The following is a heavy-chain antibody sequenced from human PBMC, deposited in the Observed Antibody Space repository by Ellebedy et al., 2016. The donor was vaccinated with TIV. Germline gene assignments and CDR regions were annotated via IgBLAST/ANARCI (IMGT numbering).Heavy chain of an antibody. CDR3: TTDSMMTTVSAYPVDY. D-gene: IGHD4-17*01. V-gene: IGHV3-15*07. CDR2: IKSKTDGGTT. CDR1: GFTFSNAW. J-gene: IGHJ4*02. Sequence: PGGSLRLSCAASGFTFSNAWMNWVRQAPEKGLEWVGRIKSKTDGGTTDYAAPVKGRFTVSRDDSKNTLYLQMNSLKIEDTAVYYCTTDSMMTTVSAYPVDYWGQGTLVTVSS.